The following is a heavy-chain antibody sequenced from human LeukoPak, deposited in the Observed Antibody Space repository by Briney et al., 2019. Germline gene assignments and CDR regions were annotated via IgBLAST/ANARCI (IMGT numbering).Heavy chain of an antibody. J-gene: IGHJ5*02. CDR3: ARGSGTNWFDP. CDR2: IIPIFGTA. CDR1: GDTFSSYA. D-gene: IGHD1-26*01. Sequence: SVKVSCKASGDTFSSYAMSWVRQAPGQGLEWMGRIIPIFGTANYAQKFQGRVTITTDESTSTAYMELSSQRSEDTAVYYCARGSGTNWFDPWGQGTLVTVSS. V-gene: IGHV1-69*05.